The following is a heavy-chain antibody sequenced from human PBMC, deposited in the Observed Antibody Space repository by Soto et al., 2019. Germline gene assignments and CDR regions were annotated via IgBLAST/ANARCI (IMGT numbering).Heavy chain of an antibody. D-gene: IGHD6-19*01. CDR1: GGSISSYY. Sequence: PSETLSLTCTVSGGSISSYYWSWIRQPPGKGLDWIGYIYYSGSTNYNPSLKSRVTISVDTSKNQFSLKLSSVTAADTAVYYCASTKPLYSSGWVDVPNYFDYWGQGTLVTVSS. CDR3: ASTKPLYSSGWVDVPNYFDY. CDR2: IYYSGST. V-gene: IGHV4-59*08. J-gene: IGHJ4*02.